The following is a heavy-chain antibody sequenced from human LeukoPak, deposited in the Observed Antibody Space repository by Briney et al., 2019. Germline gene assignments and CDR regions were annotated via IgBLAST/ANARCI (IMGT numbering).Heavy chain of an antibody. CDR3: ARDRVMVRGATNWFDP. D-gene: IGHD3-10*01. CDR1: GGTFSSYA. V-gene: IGHV1-69*13. CDR2: IIAIFGTA. Sequence: ASVKVSCKASGGTFSSYAISWVRQAPGQGLEWMRGIIAIFGTANYAQKFQGRVTITADESTSTAYMELSSLRSEDTAVYYCARDRVMVRGATNWFDPWGQGTLVTVSS. J-gene: IGHJ5*02.